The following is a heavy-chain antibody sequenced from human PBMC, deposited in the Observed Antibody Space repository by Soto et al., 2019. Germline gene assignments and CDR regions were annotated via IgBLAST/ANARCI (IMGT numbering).Heavy chain of an antibody. D-gene: IGHD3-22*01. J-gene: IGHJ6*02. CDR1: GGSIISSSYY. Sequence: SETLSLTCTVSGGSIISSSYYWGWIRQPPGKGLEWIGTIYYSGSTYYNPSLKSRVTISVDTSKNQFSLKLNSVTAADTAVYYCARRLYYDSSGFEGGGMDVWGQGTTVTVSS. CDR2: IYYSGST. CDR3: ARRLYYDSSGFEGGGMDV. V-gene: IGHV4-39*01.